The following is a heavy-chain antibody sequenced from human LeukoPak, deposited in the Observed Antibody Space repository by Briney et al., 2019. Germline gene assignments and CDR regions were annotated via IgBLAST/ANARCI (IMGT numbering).Heavy chain of an antibody. D-gene: IGHD2-2*01. Sequence: GRSLRLSCAASGFTFSSYAMHWVRQAPGKGLEWVAVISYDGSNKYYADSVKGRFTISRDNSKNTLYLQINSLRAEDTAVYYCARDRAVPAAKTYYFDYWGQGPLVTVSS. CDR3: ARDRAVPAAKTYYFDY. CDR1: GFTFSSYA. CDR2: ISYDGSNK. V-gene: IGHV3-30-3*01. J-gene: IGHJ4*02.